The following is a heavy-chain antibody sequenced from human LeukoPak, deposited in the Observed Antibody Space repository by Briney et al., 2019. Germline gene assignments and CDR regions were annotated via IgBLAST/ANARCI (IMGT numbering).Heavy chain of an antibody. CDR1: GYTFTTYA. D-gene: IGHD6-19*01. J-gene: IGHJ5*02. V-gene: IGHV1-3*01. CDR3: AKVGSGRPYNWFDP. CDR2: INAGNGNT. Sequence: ASVKVSCKASGYTFTTYAMHWVRQAPGQRLEWMGWINAGNGNTKYSQKFQGRVTFTRDTSASTAYMELTSQRSEDTAVYYCAKVGSGRPYNWFDPWGQGTLVTVSS.